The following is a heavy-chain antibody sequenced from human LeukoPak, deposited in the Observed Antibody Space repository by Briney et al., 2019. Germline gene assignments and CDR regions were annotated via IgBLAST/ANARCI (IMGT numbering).Heavy chain of an antibody. CDR3: ARERYDFWSGPNWFDP. CDR1: GFAFNTYA. Sequence: GRSLRLSCAASGFAFNTYAMHWVRQAPGQGLEWVALIWHDGSHKFYSNSVRGQFTISRDNSKNTVSLQMNNLRPEDTAVYYCARERYDFWSGPNWFDPWGQGTLVTVSS. J-gene: IGHJ5*02. CDR2: IWHDGSHK. D-gene: IGHD3-3*01. V-gene: IGHV3-33*01.